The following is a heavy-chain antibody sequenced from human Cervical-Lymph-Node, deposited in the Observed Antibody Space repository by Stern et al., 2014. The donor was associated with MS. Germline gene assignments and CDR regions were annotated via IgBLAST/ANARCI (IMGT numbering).Heavy chain of an antibody. Sequence: QVQLQESGPGLVKPSQTLSLTCTVSGGSISSGSHYWSWIRQPAGKGLEWVGRIYSAGRVDYTPSFKGRVTIPVAPSKDQFSLELRSVTAADTAMYYCAREWIYEVSWFDSWGQGSLVIVSS. D-gene: IGHD5/OR15-5a*01. CDR2: IYSAGRV. CDR1: GGSISSGSHY. J-gene: IGHJ5*01. V-gene: IGHV4-61*02. CDR3: AREWIYEVSWFDS.